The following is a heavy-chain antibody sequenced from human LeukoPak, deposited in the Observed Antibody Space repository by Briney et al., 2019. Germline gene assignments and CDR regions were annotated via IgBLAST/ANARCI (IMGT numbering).Heavy chain of an antibody. V-gene: IGHV1-69*05. J-gene: IGHJ5*02. Sequence: SVKVSCKASGGTFSSYAISWVRQAPGQGLEWMGGIIPIFGTANYAQKFQGRVTITTDESTSTAYMELSSLRSEDTAVCYCARQIAVAPRLRRGWFDPWGQGTLVTVSS. CDR3: ARQIAVAPRLRRGWFDP. CDR2: IIPIFGTA. CDR1: GGTFSSYA. D-gene: IGHD6-19*01.